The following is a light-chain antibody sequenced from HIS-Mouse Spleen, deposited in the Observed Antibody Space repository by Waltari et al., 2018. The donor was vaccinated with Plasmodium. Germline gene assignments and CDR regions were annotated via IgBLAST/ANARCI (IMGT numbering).Light chain of an antibody. V-gene: IGKV3-15*01. CDR3: QQYNNWSFT. Sequence: EIVMTQSPATLSVSPGERATLSCRASQSVSSNLAWYQQQPGQAPRLLIYCASTRATGIPARFSGSGSGTEFTLTISSLQSEDFAVYYCQQYNNWSFTFGPGTKVDIK. CDR2: CAS. CDR1: QSVSSN. J-gene: IGKJ3*01.